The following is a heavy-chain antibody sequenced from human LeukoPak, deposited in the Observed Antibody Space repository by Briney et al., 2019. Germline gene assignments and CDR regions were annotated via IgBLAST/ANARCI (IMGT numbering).Heavy chain of an antibody. CDR3: AKATGYLL. CDR1: GFTFSNYA. Sequence: GGSLRLSCAASGFTFSNYAMSWVRQAPGKGLEWVSTISGSGVSTYYADSVKGRFTISRDNSENTLCLQMNSLRAEDTAVYYCAKATGYLLWGQGTLVIVSS. CDR2: ISGSGVST. D-gene: IGHD1-14*01. V-gene: IGHV3-23*01. J-gene: IGHJ4*02.